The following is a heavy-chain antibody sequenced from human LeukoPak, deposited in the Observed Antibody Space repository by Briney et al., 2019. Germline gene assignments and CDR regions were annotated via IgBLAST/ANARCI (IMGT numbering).Heavy chain of an antibody. V-gene: IGHV3-30*04. Sequence: GGSLRLSCAASGFAFSNYAMHWVRQAPGKGLQWVAVISYDGTKKYYADSLKGRFTISRDNSKNTLYLRMNSLRTEDAAVYYCAIGDGLGELSSSFDHWGQGTLVTVSS. CDR2: ISYDGTKK. J-gene: IGHJ4*02. D-gene: IGHD3-16*02. CDR1: GFAFSNYA. CDR3: AIGDGLGELSSSFDH.